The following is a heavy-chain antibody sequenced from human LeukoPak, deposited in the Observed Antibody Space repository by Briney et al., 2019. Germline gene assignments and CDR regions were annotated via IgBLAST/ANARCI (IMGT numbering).Heavy chain of an antibody. V-gene: IGHV4-61*01. D-gene: IGHD5-18*01. Sequence: SETLSLTCTVSGGSISTANYYWGWIRQPPGKGLEWIGYIYYSGSTNYNPSLKSRVTISVDTSKNQFSLKLSSVTAADTAVYYCARDVRGYSYGYGWFDPWGQGTLVTVSS. CDR2: IYYSGST. J-gene: IGHJ5*02. CDR3: ARDVRGYSYGYGWFDP. CDR1: GGSISTANYY.